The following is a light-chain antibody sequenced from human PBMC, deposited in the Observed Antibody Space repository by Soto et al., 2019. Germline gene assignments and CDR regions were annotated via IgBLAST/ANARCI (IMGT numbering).Light chain of an antibody. Sequence: EIVMTQSPATLSASTGERATISCRASQSVSSNLAWYQQKPGQAPMLLIYGATTRATGIPARFSGSGSGTDFTLTLSSLQSEDFAVYYCQQYNNWPPWTFGQGTKLEIK. CDR3: QQYNNWPPWT. J-gene: IGKJ1*01. CDR2: GAT. CDR1: QSVSSN. V-gene: IGKV3-15*01.